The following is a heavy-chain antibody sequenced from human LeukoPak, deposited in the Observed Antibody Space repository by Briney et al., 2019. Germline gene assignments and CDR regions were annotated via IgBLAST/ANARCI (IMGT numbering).Heavy chain of an antibody. CDR3: AKASGVYSGPGDY. CDR1: GFTFSSYG. V-gene: IGHV3-33*06. Sequence: GGSLRLSCAASGFTFSSYGMHWVRQAPGKGLEWVAVIWYDGSNKYYADSVKGRFTISRDNSKNTLYLQMNSLRAEDTAVYYCAKASGVYSGPGDYWGQGTLVTVSS. D-gene: IGHD3-10*01. J-gene: IGHJ4*02. CDR2: IWYDGSNK.